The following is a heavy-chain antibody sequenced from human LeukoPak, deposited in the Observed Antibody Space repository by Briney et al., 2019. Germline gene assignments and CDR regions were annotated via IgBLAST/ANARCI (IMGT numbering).Heavy chain of an antibody. CDR2: IKSKTDGGTT. CDR1: GFTFSNAW. CDR3: TTDPLRVVVAATDWFDP. Sequence: PGGSLRLACAASGFTFSNAWMCWVRQAPGKGLEWVGRIKSKTDGGTTDYAAPVKGRFTISRDDSKNTLYLQMNSLKTEDTAVYYCTTDPLRVVVAATDWFDPWGQGTLVTVSS. V-gene: IGHV3-15*01. D-gene: IGHD2-15*01. J-gene: IGHJ5*02.